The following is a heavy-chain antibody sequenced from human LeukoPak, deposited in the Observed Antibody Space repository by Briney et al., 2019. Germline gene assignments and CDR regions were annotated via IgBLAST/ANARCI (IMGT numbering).Heavy chain of an antibody. J-gene: IGHJ6*03. D-gene: IGHD3-22*01. V-gene: IGHV4-34*01. Sequence: PSETLSLTCAVYGGSFSGYYWSWIRQPPGKGLEWIGEINHSGSTNYNPSLKSRVTISVDRFKNQFSLKLSPVTAADTAVYYCARGWINYDSYYYYMDVWGKGTTVTVSS. CDR1: GGSFSGYY. CDR3: ARGWINYDSYYYYMDV. CDR2: INHSGST.